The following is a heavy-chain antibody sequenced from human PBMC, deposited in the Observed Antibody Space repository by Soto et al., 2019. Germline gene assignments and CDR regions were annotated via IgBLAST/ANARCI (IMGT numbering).Heavy chain of an antibody. J-gene: IGHJ6*03. CDR2: ISSSSSYI. D-gene: IGHD3-10*01. Sequence: GGSLRLSCAASGFTFSSYSMNWVRQAPGKGLEWVSSISSSSSYIYYADSVKGRFTISRDNAKNSLYLQMNSLRAEDTAVYYCARGPHPTMVRGVPKNYYYYMDVWGKGTTVTVSS. CDR3: ARGPHPTMVRGVPKNYYYYMDV. V-gene: IGHV3-21*01. CDR1: GFTFSSYS.